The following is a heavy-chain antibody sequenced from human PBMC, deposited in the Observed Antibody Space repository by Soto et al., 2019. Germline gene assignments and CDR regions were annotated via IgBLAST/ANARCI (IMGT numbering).Heavy chain of an antibody. Sequence: SETLSLTCTVSGGSISSGGYYWSWIRQHPGKGLEWIGYIYYSGSTYYNPSLKSRVTISVDTSKNQFSLKLSSVTAADTAVYYCARGAPSGLGFDYWGQGTLVTVSS. CDR3: ARGAPSGLGFDY. CDR1: GGSISSGGYY. J-gene: IGHJ4*02. V-gene: IGHV4-31*03. D-gene: IGHD3-10*01. CDR2: IYYSGST.